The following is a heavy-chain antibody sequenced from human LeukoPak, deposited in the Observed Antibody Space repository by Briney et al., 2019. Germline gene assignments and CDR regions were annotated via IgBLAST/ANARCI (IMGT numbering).Heavy chain of an antibody. CDR1: GYTFSTYG. J-gene: IGHJ3*01. CDR2: ISTYNGNT. Sequence: ASVKVSCKTSGYTFSTYGITWVRQAPGQGLEWMGWISTYNGNTNYEQRLQGRVTLTTDTSRSTAYMELRSLRSDDTAMYYCARALLRITRAQGEIRVDFDAWGQGTRVIVSS. V-gene: IGHV1-18*01. D-gene: IGHD3-22*01. CDR3: ARALLRITRAQGEIRVDFDA.